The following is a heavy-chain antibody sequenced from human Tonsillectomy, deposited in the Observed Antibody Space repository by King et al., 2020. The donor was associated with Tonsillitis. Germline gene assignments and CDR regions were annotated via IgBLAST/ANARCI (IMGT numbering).Heavy chain of an antibody. V-gene: IGHV4-59*01. Sequence: QLQLQESGPGLVKPSETLSLTCTVSGGSISSDYWSWIRQPPGRGLEWIGYIYYSGTTDYNPSLKSRVTISVDTSKNQFSLKLNSVTAADTAMYYCTRRGYCSTTSCQNVWFDPWGQGTLVTVSS. D-gene: IGHD2-2*01. CDR1: GGSISSDY. CDR2: IYYSGTT. CDR3: TRRGYCSTTSCQNVWFDP. J-gene: IGHJ5*02.